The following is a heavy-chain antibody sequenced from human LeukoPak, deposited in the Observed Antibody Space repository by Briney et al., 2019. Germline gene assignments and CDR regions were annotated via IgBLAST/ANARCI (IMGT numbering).Heavy chain of an antibody. CDR1: GFTFSSYA. CDR3: AKSLKYSNYYFGY. J-gene: IGHJ4*02. Sequence: GGSLRLSCAASGFTFSSYAMSWVRQAPGKGLEWVSAISGSGGSTNYADSVKGRFTISRDNSNNTLYLQMNSLRAEDTAVYYCAKSLKYSNYYFGYWGQGTLVTVSS. D-gene: IGHD4-11*01. CDR2: ISGSGGST. V-gene: IGHV3-23*01.